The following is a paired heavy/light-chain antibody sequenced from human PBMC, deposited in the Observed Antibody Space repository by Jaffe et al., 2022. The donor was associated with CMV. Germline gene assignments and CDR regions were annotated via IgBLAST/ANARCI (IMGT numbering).Heavy chain of an antibody. Sequence: QLQLQESGPGLVKPSGTLSLTCSVSTASIDTTNFAWVWIRQPPGKGLEWIGTVYNSGGVFQNPSLQSRVTVSVDTSKNHFSLTLTSVTAADTAVYYCGRRRVSGTYDLFDYWGQGTLVTVSS. D-gene: IGHD3-10*01. CDR1: TASIDTTNFA. V-gene: IGHV4-39*02. CDR2: VYNSGGV. CDR3: GRRRVSGTYDLFDY. J-gene: IGHJ4*02.
Light chain of an antibody. V-gene: IGKV3-20*01. J-gene: IGKJ5*01. CDR3: HQYGTSLIT. Sequence: EIVLTQSPGTLSLSPGERASLSCRASQSVSTSYFAWYQQKPGQAPRLLIYATSSRATGIPDRFSGSGSGTHFTLTINTVKPEDFAVYYCHQYGTSLITFGQGTRLEVK. CDR1: QSVSTSY. CDR2: ATS.